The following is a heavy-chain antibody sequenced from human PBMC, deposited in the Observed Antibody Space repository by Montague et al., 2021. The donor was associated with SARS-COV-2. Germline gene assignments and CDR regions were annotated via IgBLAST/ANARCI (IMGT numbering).Heavy chain of an antibody. Sequence: CAISGDSDAVDRAARSWVGHLSSRHLPWLGVTYFRSKWYNDYAVSVKSRITINPDTSKNQFSLQLNSVTPEDTTVYYCARDLRPPGDILTGYLPYYYYMDVWGKGTTVTVSS. CDR2: TYFRSKWYN. D-gene: IGHD3-9*01. CDR3: ARDLRPPGDILTGYLPYYYYMDV. CDR1: GDSDAVDRAA. V-gene: IGHV6-1*01. J-gene: IGHJ6*03.